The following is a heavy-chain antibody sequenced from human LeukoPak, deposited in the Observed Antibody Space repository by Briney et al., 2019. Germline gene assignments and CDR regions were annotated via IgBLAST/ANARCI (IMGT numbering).Heavy chain of an antibody. D-gene: IGHD1-26*01. CDR1: GFTFNSFG. Sequence: GGSLRLSCAASGFTFNSFGMHWVRQAPGKGLEWVSVIYSGGSTYYADSVKGRFTISRDNSKNTLYLQMNSLRAEDTAVYYCARMVAAYSGSYRYMDVWGKGTTVTISS. CDR3: ARMVAAYSGSYRYMDV. J-gene: IGHJ6*03. V-gene: IGHV3-66*01. CDR2: IYSGGST.